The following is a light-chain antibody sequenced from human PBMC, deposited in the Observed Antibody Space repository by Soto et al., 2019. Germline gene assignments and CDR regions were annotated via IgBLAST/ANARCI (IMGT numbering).Light chain of an antibody. CDR2: GVT. J-gene: IGLJ1*01. Sequence: QSVVTQPPSASGSPGQSVTFPCTGTSSDVGTYDYVSWCQQYPGRAPKLLIYGVTRRPSGVPDRFSGSKSGNTAALTVSGLQAEDEAYYYCSSYAGRSMYVFGTGTKVTVL. V-gene: IGLV2-8*01. CDR3: SSYAGRSMYV. CDR1: SSDVGTYDY.